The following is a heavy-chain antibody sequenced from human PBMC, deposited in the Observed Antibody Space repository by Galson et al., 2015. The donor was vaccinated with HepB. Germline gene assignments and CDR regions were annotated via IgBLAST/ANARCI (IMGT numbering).Heavy chain of an antibody. D-gene: IGHD3-22*01. Sequence: SVKVSCKASGGTFGSYAISWVRQAPGQGLEWMGGIIPIFGTANYAQKFQGRVTITADESTSTAYMELSSLRSEDTAVYYCARTQYYYDSSGYYPPGAADYYYYGMDVWGQGTTVTVSS. CDR1: GGTFGSYA. CDR2: IIPIFGTA. CDR3: ARTQYYYDSSGYYPPGAADYYYYGMDV. V-gene: IGHV1-69*13. J-gene: IGHJ6*02.